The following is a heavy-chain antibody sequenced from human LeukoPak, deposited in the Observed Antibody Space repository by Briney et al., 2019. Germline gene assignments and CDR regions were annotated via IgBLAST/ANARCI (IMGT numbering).Heavy chain of an antibody. CDR1: GGSINSSNYY. V-gene: IGHV4-39*01. Sequence: PSETLSLTCTVSGGSINSSNYYWGWIRQPPGEGLEWIGSIYYSGSTYYNPSLKSRVSISVDTSKDQLSLKLSSVTAADTAVYYCARHRDSSGWYDFDYWGQGTLVTVSS. J-gene: IGHJ4*02. CDR2: IYYSGST. D-gene: IGHD6-19*01. CDR3: ARHRDSSGWYDFDY.